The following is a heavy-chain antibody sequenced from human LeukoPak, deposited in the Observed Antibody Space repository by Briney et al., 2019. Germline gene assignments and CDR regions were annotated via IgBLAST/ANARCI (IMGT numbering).Heavy chain of an antibody. D-gene: IGHD4-17*01. Sequence: GGSLRLSCAASGFTVSSNYMSWVRQAPGKGLEWVANIKQDGSEKYYVDSVKGRFTISRDNAKSSLFLQMNSLRAEDTAVYYCARGHGDYPTWGQGTLVTVSS. CDR3: ARGHGDYPT. CDR1: GFTVSSNY. CDR2: IKQDGSEK. J-gene: IGHJ5*02. V-gene: IGHV3-7*01.